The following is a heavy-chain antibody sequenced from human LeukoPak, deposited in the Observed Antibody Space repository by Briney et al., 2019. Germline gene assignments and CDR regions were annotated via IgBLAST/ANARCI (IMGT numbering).Heavy chain of an antibody. CDR3: ARDTNSSVRRRLGYMDA. D-gene: IGHD3-22*01. J-gene: IGHJ6*03. V-gene: IGHV3-7*01. Sequence: GGSLRLSCAPSVFTSSFYWMSWVRQAPGKGLEWVANIIQDGSEKNYVDSVKGRFTISRDNAKNSLYMQMNSLRAEDTSVYYCARDTNSSVRRRLGYMDAWGIGTTVTVSS. CDR2: IIQDGSEK. CDR1: VFTSSFYW.